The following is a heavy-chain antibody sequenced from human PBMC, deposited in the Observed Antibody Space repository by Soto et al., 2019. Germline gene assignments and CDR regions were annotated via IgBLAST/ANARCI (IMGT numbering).Heavy chain of an antibody. CDR2: IYYSGSA. CDR3: ARYAYGFPRMTYGMDV. D-gene: IGHD3-16*01. CDR1: GGSVSSGSYY. V-gene: IGHV4-61*01. Sequence: SETLSLTCTVSGGSVSSGSYYWSWIQQPPGKGLEWIGYIYYSGSANYNPSLKSRVTISVDTSKNQFSLKLSSVTAADTAVYYCARYAYGFPRMTYGMDVWGQGTTVTVSS. J-gene: IGHJ6*02.